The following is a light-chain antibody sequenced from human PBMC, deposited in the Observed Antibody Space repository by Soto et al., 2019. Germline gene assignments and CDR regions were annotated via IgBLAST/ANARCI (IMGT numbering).Light chain of an antibody. CDR2: GTS. CDR1: QSVASN. CDR3: QHYNNWPIT. V-gene: IGKV3-15*01. J-gene: IGKJ5*01. Sequence: EIVMTQSHASLSVSPGESFTLSCRSSQSVASNLAWYQQKPGQAPRLLIYGTSTRATGVPARFSGSGSGTDFTLTISSLQAADFAVYHCQHYNNWPITFGQGTRLE.